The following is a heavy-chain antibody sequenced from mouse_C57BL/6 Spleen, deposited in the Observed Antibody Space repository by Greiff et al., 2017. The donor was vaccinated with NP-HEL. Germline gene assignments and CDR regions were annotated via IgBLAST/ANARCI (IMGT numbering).Heavy chain of an antibody. V-gene: IGHV1-22*01. CDR1: GYTFTDYN. CDR2: INPNNGGT. J-gene: IGHJ2*01. CDR3: ARGGLYDGYSDYFDY. D-gene: IGHD2-3*01. Sequence: VQLKQSGPELVKPGASVKMSCKASGYTFTDYNMHWVKQSHGKSLEWIGYINPNNGGTSYNQKFKGKATLTVNKSSSTAYMELRSLTSEDSAVYYCARGGLYDGYSDYFDYWGQGTTLTVST.